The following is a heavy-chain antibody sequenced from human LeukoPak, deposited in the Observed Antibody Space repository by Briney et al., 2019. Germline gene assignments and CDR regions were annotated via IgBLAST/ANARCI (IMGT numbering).Heavy chain of an antibody. Sequence: GESLKISCKGSGYSFTSYWIGWVRQMPGKGLEWMGIIYPGDSDTRYSPSFQGQVTISADKSISTAYLQWSSLKASDTAMYYCASRTAVGEDHYGKDVWGQGTTVTVSS. V-gene: IGHV5-51*01. CDR3: ASRTAVGEDHYGKDV. D-gene: IGHD6-19*01. CDR2: IYPGDSDT. CDR1: GYSFTSYW. J-gene: IGHJ6*02.